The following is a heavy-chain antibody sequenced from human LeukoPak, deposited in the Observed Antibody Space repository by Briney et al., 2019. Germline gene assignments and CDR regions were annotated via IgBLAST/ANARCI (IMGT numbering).Heavy chain of an antibody. J-gene: IGHJ5*02. D-gene: IGHD3-10*01. CDR3: ARGRSLLYGSGSYSP. CDR2: IYTSGST. CDR1: GGSISSGSYY. V-gene: IGHV4-61*02. Sequence: PSETLSLTCTVSGGSISSGSYYWGWIRQPAGKGLEWIGRIYTSGSTNYNPSLKSRVTLSVDTSKNQFSLKLSSVTAADTAVYYCARGRSLLYGSGSYSPWGQGTLVTVSS.